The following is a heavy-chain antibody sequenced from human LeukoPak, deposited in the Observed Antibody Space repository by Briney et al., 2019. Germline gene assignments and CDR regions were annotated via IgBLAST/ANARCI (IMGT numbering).Heavy chain of an antibody. J-gene: IGHJ4*02. Sequence: ASVKVSCKASGYTFTGYYMHWVRQAPGQGPEWMGWINPNSGGTNYAQKFQGRVTMTRDTSISTAYMELSRLRSDDTAVYYCARDAIYDILTGYQFDYWGQGTLVTVSS. CDR1: GYTFTGYY. D-gene: IGHD3-9*01. CDR2: INPNSGGT. V-gene: IGHV1-2*02. CDR3: ARDAIYDILTGYQFDY.